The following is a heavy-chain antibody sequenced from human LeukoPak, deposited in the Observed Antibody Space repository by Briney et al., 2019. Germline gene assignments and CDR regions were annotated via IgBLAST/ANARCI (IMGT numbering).Heavy chain of an antibody. D-gene: IGHD2-2*01. CDR2: IYHSGST. V-gene: IGHV4-30-2*01. CDR3: AREYCSSTSCYYFDY. Sequence: SETLSLTCAVSGGSISSGGYSWSWIRQPPGKGLEWIGYIYHSGSTNYNPSLKSRVTISVDTSKNQFSLKLSSVTAADTAVYYCAREYCSSTSCYYFDYWGQGTLVTVSS. CDR1: GGSISSGGYS. J-gene: IGHJ4*02.